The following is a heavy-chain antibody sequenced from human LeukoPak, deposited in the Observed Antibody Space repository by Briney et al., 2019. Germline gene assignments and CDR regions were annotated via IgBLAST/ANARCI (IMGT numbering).Heavy chain of an antibody. Sequence: GGSLRLSCAVSGFTFSSYAMSWVRQAPGKGLEWVSAISGSGGSTYYADSVKGRFTISRDNSKNTLYLQMNSLRAEDTAVYYCASARAASYYYYYGMDVWGQGTTVTVSS. CDR2: ISGSGGST. D-gene: IGHD6-25*01. J-gene: IGHJ6*02. CDR3: ASARAASYYYYYGMDV. CDR1: GFTFSSYA. V-gene: IGHV3-23*01.